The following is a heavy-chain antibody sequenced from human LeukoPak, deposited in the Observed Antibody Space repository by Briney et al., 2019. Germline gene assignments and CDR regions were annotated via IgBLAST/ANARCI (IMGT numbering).Heavy chain of an antibody. D-gene: IGHD3-10*01. V-gene: IGHV3-11*01. CDR1: GFIFSDYY. CDR2: INSGHSIT. Sequence: GGSLRLSCAASGFIFSDYYMSWVRQAPGKGLEWVSYINSGHSITYYADSVKGRFTISRDNAESSLYLRMSSLRAEDTAVYYCARNLGYYGSGSYPLDYWGQGTLVTVSS. CDR3: ARNLGYYGSGSYPLDY. J-gene: IGHJ4*02.